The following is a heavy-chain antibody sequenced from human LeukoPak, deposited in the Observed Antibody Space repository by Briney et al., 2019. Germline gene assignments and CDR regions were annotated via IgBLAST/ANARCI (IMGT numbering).Heavy chain of an antibody. CDR3: ARALIAVAGTLFDY. CDR2: IYHSGST. D-gene: IGHD6-19*01. V-gene: IGHV4-4*02. Sequence: PSGTLSLTCAVSGGSISSSNWWSWVRQPPGKGLEWIGEIYHSGSTNYNPSLKSRVTISVDKSKNQFSLKLSSATAADTAVYYCARALIAVAGTLFDYWGQGTLVTVSS. J-gene: IGHJ4*02. CDR1: GGSISSSNW.